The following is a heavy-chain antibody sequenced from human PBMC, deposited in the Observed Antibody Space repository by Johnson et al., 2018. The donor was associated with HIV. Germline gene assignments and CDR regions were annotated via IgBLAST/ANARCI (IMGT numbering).Heavy chain of an antibody. CDR3: ARALVGARGDDAFDI. V-gene: IGHV3-20*04. CDR1: GFTFDDYG. CDR2: INWNGGRT. J-gene: IGHJ3*02. D-gene: IGHD1-26*01. Sequence: VQLVESGGGVVRPGGSLRLSCAAAGFTFDDYGMSWVRQAPGKGLEWVSGINWNGGRTGYVDSMKGRFTISRDNAKESLYLQMNSLGVEDTALYYCARALVGARGDDAFDIWGQGTMVTVSS.